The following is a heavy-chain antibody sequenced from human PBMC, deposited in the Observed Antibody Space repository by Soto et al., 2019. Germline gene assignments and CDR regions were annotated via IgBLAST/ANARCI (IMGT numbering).Heavy chain of an antibody. CDR2: ISGSGGST. V-gene: IGHV3-23*01. CDR3: ANLFVVAARNDY. Sequence: EVQLLESGGGLVQPGGSLRLSCAASGFTFSSYAMSWVRQAPGKGLEWVSAISGSGGSTYYADSVKGRFTISRENSKHTLYLQMNSLRAEDTAVYYCANLFVVAARNDYWGQGTLVTVSS. CDR1: GFTFSSYA. D-gene: IGHD2-15*01. J-gene: IGHJ4*02.